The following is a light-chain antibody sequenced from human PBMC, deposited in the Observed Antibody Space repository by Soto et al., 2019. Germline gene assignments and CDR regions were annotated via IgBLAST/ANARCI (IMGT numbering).Light chain of an antibody. CDR1: QSVSSY. V-gene: IGKV3-11*01. CDR3: QQRSNWPLT. J-gene: IGKJ4*01. CDR2: DAS. Sequence: EIVLTQSPATRSFSPGERATLSCRASQSVSSYLAWYQQKPGQAPRPLIYDASNRATGIPARFSGSGSGTDFTLTVSSLDPEDFAIYYCQQRSNWPLTCGGGTKVDIK.